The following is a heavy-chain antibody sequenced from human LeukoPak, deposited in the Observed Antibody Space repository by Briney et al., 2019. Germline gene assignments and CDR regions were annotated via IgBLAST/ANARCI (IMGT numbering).Heavy chain of an antibody. Sequence: GGSLRLSCAASGFTFSSYAMHWVRQAPGKGLEWVAVISYDGSNKYYADSVKGRFTTSRDNSKNTLYLQMNSLRAEDTAVYYCARGYGPGDYWGQGTLVTVSS. CDR2: ISYDGSNK. D-gene: IGHD4-17*01. J-gene: IGHJ4*02. CDR3: ARGYGPGDY. V-gene: IGHV3-30*01. CDR1: GFTFSSYA.